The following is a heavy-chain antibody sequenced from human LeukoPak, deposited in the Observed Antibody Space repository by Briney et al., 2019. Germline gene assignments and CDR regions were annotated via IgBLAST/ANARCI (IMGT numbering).Heavy chain of an antibody. CDR1: GATFTTYA. Sequence: SVKVSCKASGATFTTYAIIWVRQAPGQGLEWMGGIILVFGTANYAQRFQGRVTITTDESTSTAYMELTSLRSEDTAVYYCARRQRSGHFDYWGQGTLVTVSS. D-gene: IGHD1-26*01. V-gene: IGHV1-69*05. CDR3: ARRQRSGHFDY. J-gene: IGHJ4*02. CDR2: IILVFGTA.